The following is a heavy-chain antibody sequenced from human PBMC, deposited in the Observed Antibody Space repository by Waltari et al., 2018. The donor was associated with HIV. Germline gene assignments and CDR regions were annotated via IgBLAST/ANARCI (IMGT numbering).Heavy chain of an antibody. J-gene: IGHJ6*02. CDR2: IYHSGST. CDR3: ARDEVGIAASRGMDV. CDR1: GYSISSGYY. V-gene: IGHV4-38-2*02. Sequence: QVQLQESGPGLVKPSETLSLTCAVSGYSISSGYYWGWIRQPPGKGLEWIGSIYHSGSTYYNPSLKSRVTISVDTSKNQFSLKLSSVTAADTAVYYCARDEVGIAASRGMDVWGQGTTVTVSS. D-gene: IGHD6-13*01.